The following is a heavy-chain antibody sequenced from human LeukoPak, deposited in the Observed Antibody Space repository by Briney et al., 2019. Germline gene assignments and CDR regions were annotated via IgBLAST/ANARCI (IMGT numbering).Heavy chain of an antibody. CDR2: ISYDGSNK. V-gene: IGHV3-30*03. D-gene: IGHD3-10*02. Sequence: GRSLRLSCAASGFTFSSYGMHWVRQAPGKGLEWVAVISYDGSNKYYADSVKGRFTISRDNSKNTLYLQMNSLRAEDTAVYYCTTLSGYYVKYWGQGTLVAVSS. J-gene: IGHJ4*02. CDR3: TTLSGYYVKY. CDR1: GFTFSSYG.